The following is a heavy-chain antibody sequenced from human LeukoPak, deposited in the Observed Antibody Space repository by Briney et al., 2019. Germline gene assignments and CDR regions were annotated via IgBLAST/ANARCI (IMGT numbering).Heavy chain of an antibody. V-gene: IGHV3-48*03. J-gene: IGHJ4*02. CDR1: GFTFISYE. D-gene: IGHD1-7*01. CDR3: ARELSGTTPYYFDH. CDR2: ISTSGNTR. Sequence: GGSLTLSCAASGFTFISYEMNWVRQAPGKGLEWVSYISTSGNTRYYADSVKGRFTISRDNAKNSLYLQMNSLRVEDTAVYYCARELSGTTPYYFDHWGRG.